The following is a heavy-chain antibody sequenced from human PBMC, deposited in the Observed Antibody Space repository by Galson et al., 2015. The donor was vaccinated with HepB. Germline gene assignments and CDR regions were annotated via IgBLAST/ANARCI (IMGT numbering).Heavy chain of an antibody. D-gene: IGHD5-24*01. Sequence: SVKVSCKASGGTFSSYAISWVRQAPGQGLEWMGRIIPILGIANYAQKFQGRVTITADKSTSTAYMELSSLRSEDTAVYYCAEGDTEMATLGWGQGTLVTVSS. CDR2: IIPILGIA. V-gene: IGHV1-69*04. J-gene: IGHJ4*02. CDR3: AEGDTEMATLG. CDR1: GGTFSSYA.